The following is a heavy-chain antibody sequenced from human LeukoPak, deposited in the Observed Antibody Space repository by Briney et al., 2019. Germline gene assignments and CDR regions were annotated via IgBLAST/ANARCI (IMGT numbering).Heavy chain of an antibody. D-gene: IGHD3-10*01. J-gene: IGHJ5*02. Sequence: SETLSLTCTVSGDSISSGDYYWSWIRQPAGKGLEWIGRISSSGSTNYNPSLKSRVTISVDPSKNQFSLKLSSVTAADTAVYYCARVAYYYGSGRDWFDPWGQGTLVTVSS. CDR3: ARVAYYYGSGRDWFDP. CDR2: ISSSGST. V-gene: IGHV4-61*02. CDR1: GDSISSGDYY.